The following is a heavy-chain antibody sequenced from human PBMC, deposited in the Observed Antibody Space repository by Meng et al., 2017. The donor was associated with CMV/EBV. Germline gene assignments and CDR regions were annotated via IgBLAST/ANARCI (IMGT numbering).Heavy chain of an antibody. Sequence: QVQLQQWGAGLLKPSETLSPTCAVYGGSFSGYYWSWIRQPPGKGLECIGEINHSGSTNYNPSLKSRVTISVDTSKNQFSLKLSSVTAADTAVYYCARVGYSYGYYFDYWGQGTLVTVSS. CDR2: INHSGST. D-gene: IGHD5-18*01. V-gene: IGHV4-34*01. J-gene: IGHJ4*02. CDR3: ARVGYSYGYYFDY. CDR1: GGSFSGYY.